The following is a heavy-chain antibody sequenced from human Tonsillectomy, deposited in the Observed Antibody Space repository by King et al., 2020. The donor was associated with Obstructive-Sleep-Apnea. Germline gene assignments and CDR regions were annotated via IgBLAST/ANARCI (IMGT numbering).Heavy chain of an antibody. V-gene: IGHV1-8*01. CDR1: GYTFTNND. D-gene: IGHD6-19*01. CDR3: ARRSGMYYFDF. Sequence: GQLVQSGAEVKKPGASVKVSCKASGYTFTNNDINWVRQATGQGLEWRGWMNPNSGKTGYAQKFTGRVTMTRNSSIRKAYMELSGLRSEDTAVYYCARRSGMYYFDFWGQGTLVTVSS. J-gene: IGHJ4*02. CDR2: MNPNSGKT.